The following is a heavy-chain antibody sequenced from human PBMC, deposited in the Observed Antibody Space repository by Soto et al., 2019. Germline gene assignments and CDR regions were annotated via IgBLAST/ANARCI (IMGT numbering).Heavy chain of an antibody. J-gene: IGHJ4*02. Sequence: HVQLVQSGAEVKKPGASVKVSCKDSGYNFTSYAMHWVRQAPGQRLEWMGWINAGNGNTKYSQKFQGRVTITRDTSASTAYMELSSLRSEDTAVYYCARARHSGSYYFDYWGQGTLVTVSS. CDR1: GYNFTSYA. CDR3: ARARHSGSYYFDY. D-gene: IGHD1-26*01. V-gene: IGHV1-3*01. CDR2: INAGNGNT.